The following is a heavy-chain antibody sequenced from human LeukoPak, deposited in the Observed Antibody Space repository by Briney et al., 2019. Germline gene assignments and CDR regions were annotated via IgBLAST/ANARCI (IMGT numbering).Heavy chain of an antibody. CDR3: ARDYDY. CDR2: ISSSSSYI. CDR1: GFTFSSYS. J-gene: IGHJ4*02. V-gene: IGHV3-21*01. Sequence: GGSLRLSCAASGFTFSSYSMNWVRQAPGKGLEWVSSISSSSSYIYYADSVEGRFTISRDNAKNSLYLQMNSLRAEDTAVYYCARDYDYWGQGTLVTVSS.